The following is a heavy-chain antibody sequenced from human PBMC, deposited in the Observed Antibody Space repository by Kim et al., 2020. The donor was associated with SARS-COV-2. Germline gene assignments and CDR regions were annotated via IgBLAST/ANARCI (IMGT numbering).Heavy chain of an antibody. J-gene: IGHJ4*02. D-gene: IGHD6-13*01. CDR3: ASPGYSSSWYYFDC. V-gene: IGHV3-23*01. CDR1: GFTFSSYA. CDR2: ISGSGGST. Sequence: GGSLRLSCAASGFTFSSYAMSWVRQAPGKGLEWVSAISGSGGSTYYADSVKGRFTISRDNSKNTLYLQMNSLRAGDTAVYYCASPGYSSSWYYFDCWGQGTLVTVSS.